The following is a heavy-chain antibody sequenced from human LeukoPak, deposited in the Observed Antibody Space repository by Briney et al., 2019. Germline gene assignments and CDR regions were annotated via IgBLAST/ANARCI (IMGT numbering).Heavy chain of an antibody. J-gene: IGHJ4*02. Sequence: GGSLRLSCAASGFTFSRYSMNWVRQAPGKGLEWVSSISSSSSYIYYADSVKGRFTISRDNAKNSLYLQMNSLRAEDTAVYYCARDTRGWYPIFDYWGQGTLVTVSS. CDR3: ARDTRGWYPIFDY. V-gene: IGHV3-21*01. CDR1: GFTFSRYS. D-gene: IGHD6-19*01. CDR2: ISSSSSYI.